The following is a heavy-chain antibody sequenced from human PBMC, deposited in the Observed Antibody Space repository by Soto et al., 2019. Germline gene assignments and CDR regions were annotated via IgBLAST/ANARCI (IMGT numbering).Heavy chain of an antibody. Sequence: GGSLRLSCAASGFTFSSYSMHWVRQAPGKGLVWVALISRDGSSISYADSVKGRFTISRDNAKNTLYLQMNSLRAEDTAVYYCAIRASYYDSSGYFDYWGQGTLVTVSS. D-gene: IGHD3-22*01. V-gene: IGHV3-74*01. CDR2: ISRDGSSI. J-gene: IGHJ4*02. CDR3: AIRASYYDSSGYFDY. CDR1: GFTFSSYS.